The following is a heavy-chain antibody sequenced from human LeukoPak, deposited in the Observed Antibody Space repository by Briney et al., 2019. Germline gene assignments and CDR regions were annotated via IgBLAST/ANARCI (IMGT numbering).Heavy chain of an antibody. Sequence: GGSLRLSCAASGFTFSSYGMSWVRQAPGKGLEWVSAISGSGGSTYYADSVKGRFTISRDNAKNSLYLQMNSLRAEDTAVYYCARSKESVWSGYQPCYWGQGTLVTVSS. D-gene: IGHD3-3*01. CDR1: GFTFSSYG. CDR2: ISGSGGST. CDR3: ARSKESVWSGYQPCY. V-gene: IGHV3-23*01. J-gene: IGHJ4*02.